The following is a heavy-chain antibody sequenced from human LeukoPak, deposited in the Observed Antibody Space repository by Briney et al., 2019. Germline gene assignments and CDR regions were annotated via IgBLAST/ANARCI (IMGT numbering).Heavy chain of an antibody. CDR1: GFTVSSNY. CDR3: ATGGSVGATTPNWFDP. J-gene: IGHJ5*02. D-gene: IGHD1-26*01. CDR2: INHSGST. Sequence: GSLRLSCAASGFTVSSNYMSWIRQPPGKGLEWIGEINHSGSTNYNPSLKSRVTISVDTSKNQFSLELSSVTAADTAVYYCATGGSVGATTPNWFDPWGQGTLVTVSS. V-gene: IGHV4-34*08.